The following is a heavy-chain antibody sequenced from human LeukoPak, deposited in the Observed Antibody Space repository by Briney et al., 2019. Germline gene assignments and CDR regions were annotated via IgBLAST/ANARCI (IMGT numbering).Heavy chain of an antibody. CDR3: AKGDYGDYGIFAS. D-gene: IGHD4-17*01. CDR1: GFTFSSYG. Sequence: GRSLRLSCAASGFTFSSYGMHWVRQAPGKGLEWVAVIWYDGSNKYYADSVKGRFTISRDNSKNTLYLQMNSLKAEDTAIYYCAKGDYGDYGIFASWGQGTLVTVSS. CDR2: IWYDGSNK. V-gene: IGHV3-33*06. J-gene: IGHJ4*02.